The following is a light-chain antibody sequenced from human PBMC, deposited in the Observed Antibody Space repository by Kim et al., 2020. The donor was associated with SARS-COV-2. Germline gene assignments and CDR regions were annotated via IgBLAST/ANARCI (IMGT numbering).Light chain of an antibody. CDR2: GAS. V-gene: IGKV1-5*01. CDR1: QSIGRW. CDR3: QQYNDYQT. J-gene: IGKJ1*01. Sequence: PATLSASVGDRVIITCRASQSIGRWLAWYQQKPGKAPKLLIFGASNLQSGVPSRFSGSGSGTEFTLTISSLQPDDFATYYCQQYNDYQTFGQGTKVDIK.